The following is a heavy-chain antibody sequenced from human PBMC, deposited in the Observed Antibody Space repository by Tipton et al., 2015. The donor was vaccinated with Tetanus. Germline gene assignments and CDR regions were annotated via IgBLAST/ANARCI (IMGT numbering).Heavy chain of an antibody. CDR2: IFSPESI. Sequence: GLVKPSETLSLLCSVSGASLSSHYWSWIRQPAGQGLEWIGRIFSPESINYNPSLKGRVTLSLDKSNNQVSLRLTSLTTADTAVYYCARDEGRHFPHSSSYSPGDFWGQGIQVTVSS. D-gene: IGHD3-22*01. CDR3: ARDEGRHFPHSSSYSPGDF. V-gene: IGHV4-4*07. J-gene: IGHJ4*02. CDR1: GASLSSHY.